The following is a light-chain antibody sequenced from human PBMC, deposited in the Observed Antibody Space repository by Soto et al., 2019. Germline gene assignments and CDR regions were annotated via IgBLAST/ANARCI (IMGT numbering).Light chain of an antibody. V-gene: IGLV1-47*01. CDR3: VAWDDSLSCAI. CDR2: ASS. Sequence: QSVLTQPPSASGTPGQTVTISCSGSSSNIGSNYVYWYQQVSGTAPKLLIYASSQRPSGVPDRFSGSKSGTSASLAISGLRSEDEDDYYCVAWDDSLSCAIFGGGTQLTVL. J-gene: IGLJ7*01. CDR1: SSNIGSNY.